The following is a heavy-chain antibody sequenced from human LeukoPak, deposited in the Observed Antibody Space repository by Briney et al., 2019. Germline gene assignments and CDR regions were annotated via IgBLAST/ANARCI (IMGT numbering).Heavy chain of an antibody. J-gene: IGHJ5*02. CDR2: FDPEDGET. CDR3: AGGNWNNNWFDP. CDR1: GYTLTELS. Sequence: GASVKVSCTVSGYTLTELSMHWVRQAPGKGHEWMGGFDPEDGETIYAQKFQGRVTMTEDTSTDTAYMELSSLRSEDTAVYYCAGGNWNNNWFDPWGQGTLVTVSS. D-gene: IGHD1/OR15-1a*01. V-gene: IGHV1-24*01.